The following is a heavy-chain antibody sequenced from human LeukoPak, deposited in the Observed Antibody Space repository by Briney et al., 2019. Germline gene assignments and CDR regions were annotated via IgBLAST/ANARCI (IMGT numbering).Heavy chain of an antibody. V-gene: IGHV1-18*01. J-gene: IGHJ4*02. CDR2: ISAYNGNT. CDR3: ARSVGAPWGAYYFDY. D-gene: IGHD1-26*01. Sequence: ASVKVSCKASGYTFTSYGISWARQAPGQGLEWMGWISAYNGNTNYAQKLQGRVTMTTDTSTSTAYMELRSLRSDDTAVYYCARSVGAPWGAYYFDYWGQGTLVTVSS. CDR1: GYTFTSYG.